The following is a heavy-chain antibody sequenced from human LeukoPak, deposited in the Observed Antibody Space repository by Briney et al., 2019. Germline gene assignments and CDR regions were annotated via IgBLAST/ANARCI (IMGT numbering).Heavy chain of an antibody. CDR3: ASPAVAGSSTFDY. V-gene: IGHV1-2*02. CDR2: INPNSGGT. D-gene: IGHD6-19*01. J-gene: IGHJ4*02. Sequence: ASVKVSCKASGYTFTGYCMHWVRQAPGQGLEWMGWINPNSGGTNYAQKFQGRVTMTRDTSISTAYMELSRLRSDDTAVYYCASPAVAGSSTFDYWGQGTLVTVSS. CDR1: GYTFTGYC.